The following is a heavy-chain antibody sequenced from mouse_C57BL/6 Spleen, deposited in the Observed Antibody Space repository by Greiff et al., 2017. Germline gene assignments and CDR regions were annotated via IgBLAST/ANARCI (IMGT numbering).Heavy chain of an antibody. CDR1: GYTFTSYW. D-gene: IGHD1-1*01. Sequence: QVQLQQPGAELVKPGASVKLSCKASGYTFTSYWLHWVKQRPGQSLEWIGMIHPNSGSTNYNEKFKSKAPLTVDKSSSTAYMQLSCLTSEDSAVYCGARGGITTVARYAMDYWGQGTSVTVSS. V-gene: IGHV1-64*01. J-gene: IGHJ4*01. CDR3: ARGGITTVARYAMDY. CDR2: IHPNSGST.